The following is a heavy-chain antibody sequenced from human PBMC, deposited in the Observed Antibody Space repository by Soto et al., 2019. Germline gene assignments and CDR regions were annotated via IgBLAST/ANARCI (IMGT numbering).Heavy chain of an antibody. J-gene: IGHJ6*02. CDR2: ISYDGSNK. CDR3: AKTFYSSSSQTYYYYYGMDV. V-gene: IGHV3-30-3*01. Sequence: QVQLVESGGGVVQPGRSLRLSCAASGFTFSSYAMHWVRQAPGKGLEWVAVISYDGSNKYYADSVKGRFTISRDNSKNTLYLQMNSMRAEDTAVYYCAKTFYSSSSQTYYYYYGMDVWGQGTTVTVSS. CDR1: GFTFSSYA. D-gene: IGHD6-6*01.